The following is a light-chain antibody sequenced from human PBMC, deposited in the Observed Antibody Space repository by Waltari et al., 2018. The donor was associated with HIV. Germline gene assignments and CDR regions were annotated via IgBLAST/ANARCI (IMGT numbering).Light chain of an antibody. CDR3: CSYAATSTFV. CDR2: EVS. Sequence: QSALTQPASVSGSPGQSITISCTGTSRYVGSYNLVSWYQQYPGKAPKLMIYEVSKRPSGVSNRFSGSKSGNTASLTISGLQAEDEADYYCCSYAATSTFVFGTGTKVTVL. V-gene: IGLV2-23*02. J-gene: IGLJ1*01. CDR1: SRYVGSYNL.